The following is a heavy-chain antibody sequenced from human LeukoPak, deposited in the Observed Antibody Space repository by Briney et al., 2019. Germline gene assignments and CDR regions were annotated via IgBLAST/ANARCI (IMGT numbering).Heavy chain of an antibody. CDR2: IIPIFGTA. V-gene: IGHV1-69*13. D-gene: IGHD3-22*01. Sequence: GASVKVSCKASGGTFSSYAISWVRQAPGQGLEWMGGIIPIFGTANYAQKFQGRVTITADESTSTAYMELSSLRSEDTAVYYCARGPLMIVVDMYYFDYWGQGTLVTVSS. CDR3: ARGPLMIVVDMYYFDY. J-gene: IGHJ4*02. CDR1: GGTFSSYA.